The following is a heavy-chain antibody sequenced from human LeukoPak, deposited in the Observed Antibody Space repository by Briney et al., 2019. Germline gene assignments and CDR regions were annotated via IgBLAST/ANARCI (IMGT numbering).Heavy chain of an antibody. D-gene: IGHD2-2*01. Sequence: PSETLSLTCTVSGASISSGDYYWSWIRQPPGKGLEWIGSIYYSGSTFHYNPSLKSRVAISIDTSKNQFSLSLSSVTAAATAVYYCASTNCSRSSCFGENWFDPWGQGTRVTVSS. J-gene: IGHJ5*02. V-gene: IGHV4-30-4*08. CDR2: IYYSGST. CDR1: GASISSGDYY. CDR3: ASTNCSRSSCFGENWFDP.